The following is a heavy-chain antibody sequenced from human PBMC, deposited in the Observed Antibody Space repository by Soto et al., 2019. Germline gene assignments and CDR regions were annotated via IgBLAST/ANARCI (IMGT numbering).Heavy chain of an antibody. D-gene: IGHD1-1*01. CDR1: GFTFSAYW. V-gene: IGHV3-74*01. Sequence: GGSLRLSCEVSGFTFSAYWMHWVRQVPGKGLIWVSRISDDGSTTTYADSVKGRFTISRDNAKNTLYLQMNSLRADDTGLYYCTRGPRVSSTGTGAHWGQGTLVTVS. CDR2: ISDDGSTT. J-gene: IGHJ4*02. CDR3: TRGPRVSSTGTGAH.